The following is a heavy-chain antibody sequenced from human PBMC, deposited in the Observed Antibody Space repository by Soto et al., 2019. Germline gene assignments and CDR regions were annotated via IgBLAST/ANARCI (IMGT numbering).Heavy chain of an antibody. CDR2: IHYSGVT. Sequence: QVRLQESGPRLVKPSGTLSLICTVSGGSIRSDFWCWIRQPPAQALEWIGYIHYSGVTNYNPSLRSRVIISADTSKNQFSLPLSSVIAADTALYFCASEHDEFGKAFDIWGPGTVVTVSS. CDR3: ASEHDEFGKAFDI. D-gene: IGHD3-16*01. J-gene: IGHJ3*02. CDR1: GGSIRSDF. V-gene: IGHV4-59*01.